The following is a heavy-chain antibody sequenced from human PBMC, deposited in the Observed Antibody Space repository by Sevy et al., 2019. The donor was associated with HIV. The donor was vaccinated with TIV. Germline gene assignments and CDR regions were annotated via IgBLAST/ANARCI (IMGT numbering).Heavy chain of an antibody. CDR2: ISWNSRNI. CDR3: AKDINRGCDGVNCYSYYYYFYGLDV. Sequence: GGSLRPSCAASGFPFNDHAMHWVRQVPGKGLEWVSGISWNSRNIGYADAVKGRFTISRDKARHFVYLEMNSLRPEDTAFYYCAKDINRGCDGVNCYSYYYYFYGLDVWGQGTTVTVSS. V-gene: IGHV3-9*01. CDR1: GFPFNDHA. D-gene: IGHD2-21*01. J-gene: IGHJ6*02.